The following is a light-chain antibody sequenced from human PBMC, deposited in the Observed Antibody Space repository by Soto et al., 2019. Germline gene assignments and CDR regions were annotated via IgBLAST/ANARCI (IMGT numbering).Light chain of an antibody. Sequence: DIVMTQSPATLSVAPGERVTFSCRASQGVSRKLAWYQHKPGQAPRLLISGASTGATGIPARFSGSGSGTEFTLTISSLQYEDCAIYYCQQYYTWPITFGGGTKVEIK. J-gene: IGKJ4*01. CDR1: QGVSRK. CDR2: GAS. V-gene: IGKV3-15*01. CDR3: QQYYTWPIT.